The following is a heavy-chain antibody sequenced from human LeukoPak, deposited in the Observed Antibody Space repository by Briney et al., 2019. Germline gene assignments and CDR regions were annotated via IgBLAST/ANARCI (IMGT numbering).Heavy chain of an antibody. D-gene: IGHD3-3*01. V-gene: IGHV3-21*01. J-gene: IGHJ4*02. CDR3: ARATTLYDFWSGGAFDY. CDR2: ISSSSSYI. Sequence: GGSLRLSCAASGFTFDDYAMNWVRQAPGKGLEWVSSISSSSSYIYYADSVKGRFTISRDNAKNSLYLQMNSLRAEDTAVYYCARATTLYDFWSGGAFDYWGQGTLVTVSS. CDR1: GFTFDDYA.